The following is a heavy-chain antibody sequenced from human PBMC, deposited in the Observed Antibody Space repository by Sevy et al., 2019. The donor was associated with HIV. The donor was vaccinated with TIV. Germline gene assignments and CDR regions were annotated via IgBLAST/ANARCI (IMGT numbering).Heavy chain of an antibody. Sequence: ASVKVSCKVSGYTLTQLSMHWVRQAPGKGLEWMGSFDPEDGETIYAQKFQGRVTKTEDKSTDTAYMELSSLKSEDTAVFYCAITKDYYDSSGYPFDYWGQGTLVTVSS. J-gene: IGHJ4*02. CDR2: FDPEDGET. CDR3: AITKDYYDSSGYPFDY. CDR1: GYTLTQLS. D-gene: IGHD3-22*01. V-gene: IGHV1-24*01.